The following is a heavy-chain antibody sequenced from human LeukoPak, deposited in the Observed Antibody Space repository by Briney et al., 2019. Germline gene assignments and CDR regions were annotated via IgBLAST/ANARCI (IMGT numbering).Heavy chain of an antibody. CDR1: GGSISSGDYY. J-gene: IGHJ6*02. CDR3: AREKFGAGYSYGYYYYGMDV. Sequence: PSETLSLTCTVSGGSISSGDYYWSWIRQPPGKGLEWIGYIYYSGSTYYNPSLKSRVTISVATSKNQFSLKLSSVTAADTAVYYCAREKFGAGYSYGYYYYGMDVWGQGTTVTVSS. V-gene: IGHV4-30-4*01. CDR2: IYYSGST. D-gene: IGHD5-18*01.